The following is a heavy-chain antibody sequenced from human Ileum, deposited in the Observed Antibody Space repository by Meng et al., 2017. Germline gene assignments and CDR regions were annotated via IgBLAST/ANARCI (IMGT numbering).Heavy chain of an antibody. V-gene: IGHV7-4-1*02. CDR1: RYTFTNYD. CDR2: INTNTGNP. D-gene: IGHD1-26*01. CDR3: ATSGGGFDY. Sequence: VQLVQSGSELKKPGASGKVSCKATRYTFTNYDINWVRQAPGQGLEWMGWINTNTGNPTYAQGFTGRFVFSLDTSVNTAHLQISTLTAEDTAVYYCATSGGGFDYWGQGALVTVSS. J-gene: IGHJ4*02.